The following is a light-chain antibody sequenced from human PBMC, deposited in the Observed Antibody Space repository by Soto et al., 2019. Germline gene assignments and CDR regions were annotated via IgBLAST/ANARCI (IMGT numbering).Light chain of an antibody. CDR2: DVT. Sequence: TQPRSVSWLPWQFDTHPFAGTEHAVGGHYYVSWYPQHPGQAPQPSIYDVTERAPGVLDRFSGSQSGHPASLTISWLHTEDDAYYYCYAYAVNYADVFGTGTKVTVL. CDR1: EHAVGGHYY. J-gene: IGLJ1*01. V-gene: IGLV2-11*01. CDR3: YAYAVNYADV.